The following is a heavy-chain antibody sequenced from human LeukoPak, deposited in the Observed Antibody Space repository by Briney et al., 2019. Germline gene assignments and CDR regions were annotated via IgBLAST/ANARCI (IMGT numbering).Heavy chain of an antibody. CDR1: GFTFSNYY. V-gene: IGHV3-74*01. CDR2: INGDGRDT. Sequence: SLRLSCAVSGFTFSNYYMHWVRHAPGKGLVWVSRINGDGRDTTYVDSVKGRFTISRDNAKDTLYLQMNSLRVDDTAVYYCAGTSEYSSGWSGLSDWGRGTLVTVSS. J-gene: IGHJ4*02. CDR3: AGTSEYSSGWSGLSD. D-gene: IGHD6-19*01.